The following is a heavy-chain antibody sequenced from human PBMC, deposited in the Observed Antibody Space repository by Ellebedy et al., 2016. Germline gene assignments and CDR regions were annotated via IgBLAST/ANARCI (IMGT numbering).Heavy chain of an antibody. J-gene: IGHJ3*02. CDR3: GRFGELHDAFDI. V-gene: IGHV3-30*03. CDR2: ISYDGSNK. CDR1: GFTFSSYG. Sequence: GESLKISCAASGFTFSSYGMHWVRQAPGKGLEWVAVISYDGSNKYYADSVKGRFTISRDNAKNSLYLQMNSLRAEDTAVYYCGRFGELHDAFDIWGQGTMVTVSS. D-gene: IGHD3-10*01.